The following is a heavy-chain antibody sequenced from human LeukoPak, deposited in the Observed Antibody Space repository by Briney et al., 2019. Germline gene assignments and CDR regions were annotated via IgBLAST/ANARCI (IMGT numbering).Heavy chain of an antibody. CDR2: INHSGST. V-gene: IGHV4-34*01. D-gene: IGHD3-10*01. J-gene: IGHJ6*03. CDR1: GGSFSGHY. CDR3: ARTYYGSGSLYYYYYYMDV. Sequence: SETLSLTCAVYGGSFSGHYWTWIRQPPGKGLEWIGEINHSGSTNYNPSLKSRVTISVDTSKNQFSLKLSSVTAADTAVYYCARTYYGSGSLYYYYYYMDVWGKGTTVTVSS.